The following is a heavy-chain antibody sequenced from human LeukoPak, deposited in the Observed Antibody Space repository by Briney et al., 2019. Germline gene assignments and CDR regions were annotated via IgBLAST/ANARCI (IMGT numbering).Heavy chain of an antibody. D-gene: IGHD3-10*02. J-gene: IGHJ6*03. V-gene: IGHV3-7*01. Sequence: PGGSLRLSCAASGFTFSHYWMSWVRQAPGKGLEWVANIKEDGSERYYVDSLKGRFTISRENAKNSLYLQMNSLRAEDTAVYYCAELGITMIGGVWGKGTTVTISS. CDR1: GFTFSHYW. CDR3: AELGITMIGGV. CDR2: IKEDGSER.